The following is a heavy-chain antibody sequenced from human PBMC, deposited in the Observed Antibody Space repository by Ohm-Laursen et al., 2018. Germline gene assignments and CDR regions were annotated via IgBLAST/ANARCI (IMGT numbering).Heavy chain of an antibody. V-gene: IGHV3-21*01. CDR2: ISGTGSHI. Sequence: SLRLPCSASAFSLTASNMNWVRQAPGTGLEWVSYISGTGSHIYYAGSVRGRFTISRDNAQNSLYLHMSSLRAEDTAIYYCARDDGAYARRSGMDVWGQGTTVTVSS. J-gene: IGHJ6*02. CDR3: ARDDGAYARRSGMDV. CDR1: AFSLTASN. D-gene: IGHD2-8*01.